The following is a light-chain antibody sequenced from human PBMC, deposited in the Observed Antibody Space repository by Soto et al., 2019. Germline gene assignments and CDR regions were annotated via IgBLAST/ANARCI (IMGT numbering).Light chain of an antibody. CDR2: GAS. V-gene: IGKV3-20*01. J-gene: IGKJ2*01. CDR3: QQYGSSPPTYT. CDR1: QSVSSSY. Sequence: EIVLTQSPGTLSLSPGERATLSCRASQSVSSSYLAWYQQKPGQAPRLLIYGASSRATGIPDRFSGSGSGTDSTLTSSRLEPEDFAVYYCQQYGSSPPTYTFGQGTKLEIK.